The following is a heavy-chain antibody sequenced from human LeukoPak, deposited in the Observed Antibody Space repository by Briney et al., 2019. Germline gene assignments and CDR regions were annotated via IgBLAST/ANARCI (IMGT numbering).Heavy chain of an antibody. J-gene: IGHJ3*02. V-gene: IGHV4-59*01. Sequence: PSETLSLTCIVSGGSISKYYWTWVRQPPGKGLEWIGYINYRGNTNYNPSLKSRVTISVDTSKNQFSLNLNSVTAADTAVYYCARESSNSAVVDIWGQGTMVTVSS. CDR3: ARESSNSAVVDI. CDR2: INYRGNT. CDR1: GGSISKYY. D-gene: IGHD6-13*01.